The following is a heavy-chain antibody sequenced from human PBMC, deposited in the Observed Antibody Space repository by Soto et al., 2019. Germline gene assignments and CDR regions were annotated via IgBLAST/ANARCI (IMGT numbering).Heavy chain of an antibody. CDR2: VSHSEGT. V-gene: IGHV4-30-4*01. D-gene: IGHD4-4*01. CDR1: GGSISSGDYY. CDR3: ARADDYTYRFGY. Sequence: SETLSLTCTVSGGSISSGDYYWSWIRQPPGKGLECIGYVSHSEGTYYNPSLMSRLIISIDTSTNQFSLNLNSVTAADTAVYYCARADDYTYRFGYWGQGTLVTVSS. J-gene: IGHJ4*02.